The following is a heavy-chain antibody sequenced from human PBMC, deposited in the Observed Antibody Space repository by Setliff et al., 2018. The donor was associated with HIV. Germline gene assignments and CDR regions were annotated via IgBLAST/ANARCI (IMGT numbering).Heavy chain of an antibody. V-gene: IGHV2-5*02. D-gene: IGHD2-2*01. CDR3: ALSPGNCSLTSCPFDY. CDR2: IYWDDDY. Sequence: SGPTLVNPTQTLTLTCAFSGFSLSTSGVGVGWIRQPPGKALEWLALIYWDDDYRYSPSLMSRLTITKDTSKNQVVLTMTNMDPVDTATYFCALSPGNCSLTSCPFDYWGQGTLVTVSS. J-gene: IGHJ4*02. CDR1: GFSLSTSGVG.